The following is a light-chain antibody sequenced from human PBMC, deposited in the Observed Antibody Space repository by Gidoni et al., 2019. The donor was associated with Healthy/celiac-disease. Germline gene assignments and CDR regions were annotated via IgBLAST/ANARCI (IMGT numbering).Light chain of an antibody. Sequence: EIVLTQSPDTLSLSPGEPATLSCRASQSVRSYLAWYQQKPGQAPRLLIYDASNRATGIPARFSGSWSGTDFTLTISSLEPEDFAVYYCQQRSNWPPYTFGQGTKLEIK. V-gene: IGKV3-11*01. CDR3: QQRSNWPPYT. CDR1: QSVRSY. J-gene: IGKJ2*01. CDR2: DAS.